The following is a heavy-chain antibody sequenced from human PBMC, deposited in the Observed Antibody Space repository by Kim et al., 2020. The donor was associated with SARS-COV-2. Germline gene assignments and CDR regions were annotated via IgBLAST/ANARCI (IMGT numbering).Heavy chain of an antibody. CDR2: RI. CDR3: TRDLVPGGADY. Sequence: RIGYADSVKCRFTVARDKAKDTLYLQMDSLRIEDTAFYYCTRDLVPGGADYWRQGTLVTVSS. V-gene: IGHV3-9*01. D-gene: IGHD6-6*01. J-gene: IGHJ4*02.